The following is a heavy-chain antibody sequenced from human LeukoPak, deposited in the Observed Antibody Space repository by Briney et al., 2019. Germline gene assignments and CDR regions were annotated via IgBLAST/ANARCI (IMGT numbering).Heavy chain of an antibody. CDR2: IKQDGSAK. V-gene: IGHV3-7*01. Sequence: GGSLRLSCAASGFTFSSYWMTWVRQAPGKGLAWVANIKQDGSAKYYMDSVKGRFTVSRDNAKNSLYLQMNSLGVEDTAVYYCARVNPLMAPGAVDIWGQGTKVAVSS. CDR1: GFTFSSYW. J-gene: IGHJ3*02. D-gene: IGHD2-8*01. CDR3: ARVNPLMAPGAVDI.